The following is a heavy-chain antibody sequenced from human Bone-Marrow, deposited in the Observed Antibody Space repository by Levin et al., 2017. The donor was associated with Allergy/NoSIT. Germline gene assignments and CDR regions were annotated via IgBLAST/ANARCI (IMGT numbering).Heavy chain of an antibody. V-gene: IGHV4-34*01. CDR3: ARGYIVVVVSAPDAFDI. D-gene: IGHD2-15*01. Sequence: SETLSLTCAVYGGSFSDYYWNWIRQPPGKGLEWIAEINHSGSTNYNPSLKSRVTISVDTSKNQFSLKLSSVTAADTAVYFCARGYIVVVVSAPDAFDIWGQGTLVTVSS. J-gene: IGHJ3*02. CDR1: GGSFSDYY. CDR2: INHSGST.